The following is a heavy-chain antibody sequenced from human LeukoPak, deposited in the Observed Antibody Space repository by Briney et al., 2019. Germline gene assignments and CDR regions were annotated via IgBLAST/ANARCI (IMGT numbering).Heavy chain of an antibody. CDR1: GFTFSDYY. CDR2: ISSSGSNT. J-gene: IGHJ6*03. Sequence: GGSLRLSCVASGFTFSDYYMSWIRQAPGKGLEWVSYISSSGSNTYYADSVKGRFTISRDNAKNSLYLQMSSLRAEDTAVYYCARVRCSGGSCPYYYYYYYYMDVWGKGTTVTVSS. CDR3: ARVRCSGGSCPYYYYYYYYMDV. D-gene: IGHD2-15*01. V-gene: IGHV3-11*01.